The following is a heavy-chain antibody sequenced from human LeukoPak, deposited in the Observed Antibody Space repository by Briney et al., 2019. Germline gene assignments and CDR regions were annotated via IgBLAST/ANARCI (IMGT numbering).Heavy chain of an antibody. CDR2: INQSGST. CDR1: RGSLSGYY. CDR3: ARGYPRSSLNPYSMPPGNWFDP. J-gene: IGHJ5*02. V-gene: IGHV4-34*01. D-gene: IGHD2-15*01. Sequence: SETLSLTCAVSRGSLSGYYWSWIRQAPGKGLKWLGEINQSGSTNYNPSLKSRVSILIDTSKNQFSLRLSSVTAADTAVYFCARGYPRSSLNPYSMPPGNWFDPWGQGTLVTVSS.